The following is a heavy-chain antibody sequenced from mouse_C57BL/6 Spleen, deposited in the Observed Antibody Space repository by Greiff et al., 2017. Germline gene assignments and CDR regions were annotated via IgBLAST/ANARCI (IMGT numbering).Heavy chain of an antibody. J-gene: IGHJ4*01. CDR2: ISSGSSTI. Sequence: EVMLVESGGGLVKPGGSLKLSCAASGFTFSDYGMHWVRQAPEKGLEWVAYISSGSSTIYYADTVKGRFTISRDNAKNTLFLQMTSLRSEDTAMYYCARGGGKTWYAMDYWGQGTSVTVSS. V-gene: IGHV5-17*01. CDR1: GFTFSDYG. CDR3: ARGGGKTWYAMDY.